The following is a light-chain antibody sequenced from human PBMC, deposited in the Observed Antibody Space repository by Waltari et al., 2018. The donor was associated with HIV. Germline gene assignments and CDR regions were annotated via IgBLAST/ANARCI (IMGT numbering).Light chain of an antibody. CDR3: AAWDDSLNGGV. V-gene: IGLV1-44*01. CDR2: GND. Sequence: QSVLTQPPSASGTPGQRVTISCSASSSKIGSNPVNWYQHLPGTAPKPLIYGNDQRPSGVPDRFSASRSGTSASRAISGLQSADEADYYCAAWDDSLNGGVFGGGTKLTVL. J-gene: IGLJ3*02. CDR1: SSKIGSNP.